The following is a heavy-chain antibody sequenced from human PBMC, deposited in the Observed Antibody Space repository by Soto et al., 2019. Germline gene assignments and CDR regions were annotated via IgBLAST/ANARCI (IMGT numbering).Heavy chain of an antibody. CDR3: ARDTRSYGSGSRGFDS. V-gene: IGHV4-31*03. D-gene: IGHD3-10*01. CDR1: SGSIHSGSYY. J-gene: IGHJ5*01. Sequence: SETLSLTCTVSSGSIHSGSYYWTWIRQPPGKGLEYIGYIFYSGTTYYNPSLKSRLTVSLDTSMRQFSLRLTSVTVADTAVYYCARDTRSYGSGSRGFDSWGQGTLVTVSS. CDR2: IFYSGTT.